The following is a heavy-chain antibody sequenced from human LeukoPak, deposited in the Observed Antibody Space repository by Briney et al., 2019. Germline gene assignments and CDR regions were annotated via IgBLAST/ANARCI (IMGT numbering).Heavy chain of an antibody. D-gene: IGHD2-21*01. J-gene: IGHJ4*02. CDR3: ARVGGDLDY. CDR2: IYYSGST. V-gene: IGHV4-59*01. CDR1: GGSISSYY. Sequence: PSETLSLTCTVSGGSISSYYWSWIRQPPGKGLEWIGYIYYSGSTNYNPSLKSRVAISVDTSKNQFSLKLSSVTAADTAVYYCARVGGDLDYWGQGTLVTVSS.